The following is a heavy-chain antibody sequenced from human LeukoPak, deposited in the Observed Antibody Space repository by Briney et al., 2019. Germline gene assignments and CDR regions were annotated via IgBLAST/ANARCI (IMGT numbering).Heavy chain of an antibody. D-gene: IGHD2-2*02. Sequence: SETLSLTCAVYGGSFSGYYWSWIRQPPGKGLEWIGEINHSGSTNYNPSLKSRVTISVDTSKNQFSLKLSSVTAADTAVYYCARKDIVVVPAAIPGNWFDSWGQGTLVTVSS. CDR3: ARKDIVVVPAAIPGNWFDS. V-gene: IGHV4-34*01. CDR1: GGSFSGYY. CDR2: INHSGST. J-gene: IGHJ5*01.